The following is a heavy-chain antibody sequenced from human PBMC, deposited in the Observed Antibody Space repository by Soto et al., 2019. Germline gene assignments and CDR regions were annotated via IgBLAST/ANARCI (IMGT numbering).Heavy chain of an antibody. J-gene: IGHJ4*02. CDR3: ARDESRWYFDY. Sequence: GGSLRLSCAASGFIFSKYDIHWVRQAPGKGLEWVAVIWYDGTNAHFADSVKGRFTFSRDNSKNTAYLHLNRVGADDTALYYCARDESRWYFDYWGQGTLVTVSS. D-gene: IGHD1-20*01. CDR1: GFIFSKYD. V-gene: IGHV3-33*01. CDR2: IWYDGTNA.